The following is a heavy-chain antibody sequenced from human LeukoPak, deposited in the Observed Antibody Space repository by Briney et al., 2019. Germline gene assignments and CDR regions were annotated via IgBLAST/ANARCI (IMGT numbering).Heavy chain of an antibody. CDR1: GFTFDEYP. J-gene: IGHJ4*02. Sequence: GGSLRLSCAASGFTFDEYPMHWVRQAPGKGLEWVSLISGDGGSTYYADSVKGRFTISRDNTRNSLYLQMNSLTVEDMAVYYCGRSSGYRSDYWGQGTLVTVSS. D-gene: IGHD5-12*01. CDR3: GRSSGYRSDY. CDR2: ISGDGGST. V-gene: IGHV3-43*02.